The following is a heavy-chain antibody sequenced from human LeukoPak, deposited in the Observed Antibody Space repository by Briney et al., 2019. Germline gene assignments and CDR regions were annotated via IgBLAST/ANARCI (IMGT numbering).Heavy chain of an antibody. J-gene: IGHJ3*01. CDR3: ATPTTYSGTYIPFNG. V-gene: IGHV3-23*01. D-gene: IGHD1-26*01. CDR1: GFTFSIYP. Sequence: GGSLRLSCAASGFTFSIYPMSWVRQAPGKGLEWVSAISGSGDSTNYADSVKGRFTTSRDTSKNTLYLQMNSLRAEDTAVYYCATPTTYSGTYIPFNGWGQGTMVTVSS. CDR2: ISGSGDST.